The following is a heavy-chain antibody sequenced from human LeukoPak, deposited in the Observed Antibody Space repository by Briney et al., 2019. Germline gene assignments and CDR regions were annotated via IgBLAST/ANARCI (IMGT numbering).Heavy chain of an antibody. Sequence: PGRSLRLSCAASGFTFSSYAMHWVRQAPGKGLEWVAVISYDGSNKYYADSVKGRFTISRDNSKNTLYLQMNSLRVEDTAVYYCAREWFIGGQGTLVTVSS. D-gene: IGHD2-8*02. V-gene: IGHV3-30-3*01. CDR2: ISYDGSNK. CDR1: GFTFSSYA. J-gene: IGHJ4*02. CDR3: AREWFI.